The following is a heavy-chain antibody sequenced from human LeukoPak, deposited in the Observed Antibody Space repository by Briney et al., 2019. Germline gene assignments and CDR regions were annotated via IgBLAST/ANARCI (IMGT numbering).Heavy chain of an antibody. D-gene: IGHD3-10*01. CDR1: GYTFTGYY. CDR2: INPDSGGT. V-gene: IGHV1-2*02. Sequence: ASVKVSCKASGYTFTGYYIHWVRQAPGQGLEWMGWINPDSGGTNYAQKFQGRVTMTWDTSISTAYMELNRLRSDDTAVYYCAREAYDSGSFRTDYYYMDVWGKGTTVTISS. J-gene: IGHJ6*03. CDR3: AREAYDSGSFRTDYYYMDV.